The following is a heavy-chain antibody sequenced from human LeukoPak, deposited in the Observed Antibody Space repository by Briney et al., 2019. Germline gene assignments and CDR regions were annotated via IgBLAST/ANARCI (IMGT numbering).Heavy chain of an antibody. D-gene: IGHD1-26*01. CDR2: ISWNSFTI. CDR3: ARSYGGSYLYYFDY. Sequence: GGSLRLSCAASGFTFDDYAMHWVRQAPGKGLEWVSGISWNSFTIGYADSVKGRFTISRDNAKNSLYLQMNSLRAKDTALYYCARSYGGSYLYYFDYWGQGTLVTVSS. J-gene: IGHJ4*02. CDR1: GFTFDDYA. V-gene: IGHV3-9*01.